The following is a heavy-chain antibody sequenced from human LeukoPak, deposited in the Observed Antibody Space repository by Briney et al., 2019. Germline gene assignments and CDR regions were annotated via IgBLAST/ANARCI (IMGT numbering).Heavy chain of an antibody. CDR2: IYHSGST. CDR3: ARDPRDGYNVHWYFDL. J-gene: IGHJ2*01. D-gene: IGHD5-24*01. Sequence: SQTLSLTCTVSGGSISSGGYYWSWIRQHPGKGLEWIGYIYHSGSTYYNPSLKSRVTISVDTSKNQFSLKLSSVTAADTAVYYCARDPRDGYNVHWYFDLWGRGTLVTVSS. CDR1: GGSISSGGYY. V-gene: IGHV4-31*03.